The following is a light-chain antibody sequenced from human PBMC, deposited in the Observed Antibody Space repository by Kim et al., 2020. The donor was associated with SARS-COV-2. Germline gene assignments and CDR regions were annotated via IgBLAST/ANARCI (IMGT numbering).Light chain of an antibody. CDR3: LQHKTYPIT. CDR2: GAS. J-gene: IGKJ5*01. Sequence: ASVGDRVTITCRASQDIRNDLGWYQQRPGRAPKRLIYGASSLQSGVPSRFSGTGSGTEFTLTISSLQPEDVATYFCLQHKTYPITFGQGTRLEIK. V-gene: IGKV1-17*01. CDR1: QDIRND.